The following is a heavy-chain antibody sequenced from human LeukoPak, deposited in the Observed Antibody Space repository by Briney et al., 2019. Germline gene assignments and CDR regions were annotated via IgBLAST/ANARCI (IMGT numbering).Heavy chain of an antibody. D-gene: IGHD4-17*01. Sequence: QPGGSLRLSCAASGFTFSNCGMHWVRQAPGKGLQWVSHISYDGINKYYEDSVKGRFTISRDNSKNTLYLQMNSLKTEDTAVYYCTTVKYGDDLRPWGGQGTLVTVSS. J-gene: IGHJ4*02. CDR2: ISYDGINK. CDR1: GFTFSNCG. CDR3: TTVKYGDDLRPW. V-gene: IGHV3-30*03.